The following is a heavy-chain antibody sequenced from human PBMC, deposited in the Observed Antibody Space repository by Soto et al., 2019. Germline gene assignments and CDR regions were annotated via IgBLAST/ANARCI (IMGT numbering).Heavy chain of an antibody. V-gene: IGHV3-30-3*01. CDR1: GFTFSSYA. Sequence: QVQLVESGGGVVQPGRSLRLSCAASGFTFSSYAMHWVRQAPGKGLEWVAVISYDGSNKDYADSVKGRFTISRDNCKNRLYLQMISLRAEDTAVYYCARECGVAGPLCCLGMDVWGQGTTVTVSS. CDR3: ARECGVAGPLCCLGMDV. J-gene: IGHJ6*02. D-gene: IGHD6-19*01. CDR2: ISYDGSNK.